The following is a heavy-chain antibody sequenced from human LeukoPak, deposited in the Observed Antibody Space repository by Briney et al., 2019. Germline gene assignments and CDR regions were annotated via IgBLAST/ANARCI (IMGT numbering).Heavy chain of an antibody. J-gene: IGHJ3*01. D-gene: IGHD6-19*01. V-gene: IGHV3-21*01. Sequence: PGGSLRLSCAASGFTFSSYSMNWVRQAPGKGPEWVSSISSSSSYIYYADSVKGRFTISRDNAKNSLYLQMNCLRAEDTAVYYCARVIAVAGTTWGQGTMVTVSS. CDR2: ISSSSSYI. CDR3: ARVIAVAGTT. CDR1: GFTFSSYS.